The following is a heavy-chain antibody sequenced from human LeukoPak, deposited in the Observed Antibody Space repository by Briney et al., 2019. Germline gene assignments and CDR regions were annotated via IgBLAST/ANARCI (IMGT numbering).Heavy chain of an antibody. Sequence: SETLSLTCAVYGGSFSGYYWSWIRQPPGKGLEWIGEINHSGSTNYNPSLKSRVTISVDTSKNQFSLKLSSVTAADTAVYYCARDPSSSSWVPQKGWFDPWGQGTLVTVSS. D-gene: IGHD6-13*01. V-gene: IGHV4-34*01. CDR2: INHSGST. J-gene: IGHJ5*02. CDR1: GGSFSGYY. CDR3: ARDPSSSSWVPQKGWFDP.